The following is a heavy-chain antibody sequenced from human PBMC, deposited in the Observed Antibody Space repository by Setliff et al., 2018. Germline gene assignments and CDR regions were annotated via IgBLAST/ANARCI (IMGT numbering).Heavy chain of an antibody. Sequence: ASVKVSCKASGYTFTTYAISWMRQAPGQGLEYMGWINTNTGNPSYAQGFTGRFVFSLDTSVSTAYLQISSLKAEDTAVYYCAREGEGSTFFPLDAFDIWGQGTTVTVSS. CDR1: GYTFTTYA. V-gene: IGHV7-4-1*02. CDR3: AREGEGSTFFPLDAFDI. D-gene: IGHD3-16*01. CDR2: INTNTGNP. J-gene: IGHJ3*02.